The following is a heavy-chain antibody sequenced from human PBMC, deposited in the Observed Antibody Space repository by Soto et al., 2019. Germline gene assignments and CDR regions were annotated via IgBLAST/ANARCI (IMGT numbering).Heavy chain of an antibody. CDR1: GDSVSTNSAT. J-gene: IGHJ5*01. CDR2: TYYRYKWYN. CDR3: ARLIGDSWLDS. Sequence: HXXTLSITCAISGDSVSTNSATWDCLRQSPSRGLEWLGKTYYRYKWYNDYAVSVKGRITINPDTSNNQLSLQLDYVTPDDTAVYYCARLIGDSWLDSWGQGTLVTVSS. V-gene: IGHV6-1*01. D-gene: IGHD2-8*01.